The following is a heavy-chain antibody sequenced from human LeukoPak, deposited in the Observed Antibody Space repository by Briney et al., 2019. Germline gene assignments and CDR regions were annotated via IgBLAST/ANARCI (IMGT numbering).Heavy chain of an antibody. Sequence: SETLSLTCTVSDDSISDYYRGWIRQPPGKGLEWIGYFHNSGTSTYNPSLKSRVTISADTSKNQFSLKLNSLTTADTAVYYCTRGAGWLVDYWGQGILVTVSS. D-gene: IGHD5-12*01. V-gene: IGHV4-59*01. CDR1: DDSISDYY. CDR3: TRGAGWLVDY. CDR2: FHNSGTS. J-gene: IGHJ4*02.